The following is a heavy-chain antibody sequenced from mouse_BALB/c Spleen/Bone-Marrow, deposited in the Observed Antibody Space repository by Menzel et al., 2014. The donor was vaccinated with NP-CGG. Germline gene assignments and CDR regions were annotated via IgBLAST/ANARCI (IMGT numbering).Heavy chain of an antibody. CDR2: IDPRTANT. CDR3: ARYWDAY. Sequence: QVHVKQSGAELAKPGASVKMSCKVSDYTFTSYWIHWVKPRPGQGLEWIGYIDPRTANTEYSQKFKDKATLTADKSSSTAYMQLSSLTSEDSAVYYCARYWDAYWGQGTLVTVSA. J-gene: IGHJ3*01. D-gene: IGHD4-1*01. CDR1: DYTFTSYW. V-gene: IGHV1-7*01.